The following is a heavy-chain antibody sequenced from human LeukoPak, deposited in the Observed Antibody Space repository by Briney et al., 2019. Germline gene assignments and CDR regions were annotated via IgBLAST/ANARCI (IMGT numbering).Heavy chain of an antibody. V-gene: IGHV3-21*01. D-gene: IGHD2-15*01. CDR1: GFTFSSYS. Sequence: GGSLRLSCAASGFTFSSYSMNWVRQAPGKGLEWVSSISSSSSYIYYADSVKGRFTISRDNAENSLYLQMNSLRAEDTAVYYCARYCSGGSCYYYYGMDVWGQGTTVTVSS. CDR2: ISSSSSYI. CDR3: ARYCSGGSCYYYYGMDV. J-gene: IGHJ6*02.